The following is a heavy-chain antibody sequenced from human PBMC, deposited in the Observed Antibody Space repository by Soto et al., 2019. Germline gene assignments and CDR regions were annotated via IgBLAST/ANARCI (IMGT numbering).Heavy chain of an antibody. CDR3: AKDRRASSGSSDSDS. J-gene: IGHJ4*02. D-gene: IGHD1-26*01. V-gene: IGHV3-23*01. CDR2: ISGGGVST. Sequence: EVQLLESGGGLVQPGGSLRLSCAASGFTFSSYAISWVRQAPGKGLEWVSAISGGGVSTYYADSVKGHFTISRDNSKNTLYLQMNRRRADDTAVYYCAKDRRASSGSSDSDSWGQGTLVTVSS. CDR1: GFTFSSYA.